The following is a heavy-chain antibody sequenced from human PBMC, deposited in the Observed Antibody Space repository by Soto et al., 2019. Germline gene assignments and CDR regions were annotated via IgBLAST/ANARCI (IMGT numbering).Heavy chain of an antibody. CDR3: ARDRWGSYSFDS. J-gene: IGHJ5*01. CDR1: GGVFRNYA. D-gene: IGHD1-26*01. V-gene: IGHV1-69*01. CDR2: IIPVFGTA. Sequence: QVQLVQSGAEVKKPGSSVKVSCKASGGVFRNYAINWVRQAPGQGLEWMGGIIPVFGTADYPQKFQGRVTITADESTTTAYMELTSLKTEDTDVYFCARDRWGSYSFDSWGQGTLVTVAS.